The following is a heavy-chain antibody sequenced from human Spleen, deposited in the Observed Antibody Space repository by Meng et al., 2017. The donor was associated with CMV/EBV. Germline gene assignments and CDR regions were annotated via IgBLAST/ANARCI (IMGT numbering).Heavy chain of an antibody. Sequence: GAVGQVGAEVKKHGASVKVSCKASGYTFTSYYMHWVRQAPGQGLEWMGIINPSGGSTSYAQKFQGRVNMTRDTSTSTVYMELSSLRSEDTAVYYCARDLGDIVVVPAAMPWGQGTLVTVSS. CDR2: INPSGGST. CDR3: ARDLGDIVVVPAAMP. CDR1: GYTFTSYY. D-gene: IGHD2-2*01. V-gene: IGHV1-46*01. J-gene: IGHJ4*02.